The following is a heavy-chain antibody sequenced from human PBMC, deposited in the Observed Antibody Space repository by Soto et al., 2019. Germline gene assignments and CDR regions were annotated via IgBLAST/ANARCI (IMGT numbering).Heavy chain of an antibody. CDR1: GFSLNTRDVG. J-gene: IGHJ4*02. CDR2: VYWDDDK. D-gene: IGHD3-16*01. Sequence: QITLNESGPALVKPTQTLTLTCTFSGFSLNTRDVGVGWIRQPPGKALEWLGVVYWDDDKTYSPSLQSRLTISMHTPKIQVVLRLTIMDPVDTATYYCAHCRGGVDSCWGQATLVTVSS. V-gene: IGHV2-5*02. CDR3: AHCRGGVDSC.